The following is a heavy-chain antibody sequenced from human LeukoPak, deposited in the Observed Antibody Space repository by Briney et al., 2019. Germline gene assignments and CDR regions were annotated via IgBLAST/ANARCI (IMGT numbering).Heavy chain of an antibody. Sequence: AASVKVSCKAFGYTFISYGVTWVRQAPGQGLEWMGWISAYNGNTNYAQKLQGGVTMTTDTSTSTAYMELRSLRSDDTAVYYCAGVLNYYDSSGYYYWGQGTLVTVSS. J-gene: IGHJ4*02. D-gene: IGHD3-22*01. CDR2: ISAYNGNT. CDR3: AGVLNYYDSSGYYY. CDR1: GYTFISYG. V-gene: IGHV1-18*01.